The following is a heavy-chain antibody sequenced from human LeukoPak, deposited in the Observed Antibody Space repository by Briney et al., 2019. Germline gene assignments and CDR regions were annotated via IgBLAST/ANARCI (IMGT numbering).Heavy chain of an antibody. CDR1: GFTFSSYA. D-gene: IGHD6-19*01. Sequence: GGSLRLSCAASGFTFSSYAMHWVRQAPGKGLEWVAVISYDGSNKYYADSVKGRFTTSRDNSKNTLYLQMNSLRAEDTAVYYCARPEYSSGWPNAFDIWGQGTMVTVSS. J-gene: IGHJ3*02. CDR2: ISYDGSNK. CDR3: ARPEYSSGWPNAFDI. V-gene: IGHV3-30-3*01.